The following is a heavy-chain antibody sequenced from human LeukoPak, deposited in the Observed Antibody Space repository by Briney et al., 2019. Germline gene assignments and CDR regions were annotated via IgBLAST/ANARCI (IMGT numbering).Heavy chain of an antibody. D-gene: IGHD3-22*01. CDR1: GFTFDDYA. Sequence: GRSLRLSCAASGFTFDDYAMHWVRQAPGKGLEGVSGISWNSGSIGYADSVKGRFTISRDNAKNSLYLQMNSLRAEDTALYYCAKATLYDSSRGSFDYWGQGTLVTVSS. V-gene: IGHV3-9*01. CDR2: ISWNSGSI. J-gene: IGHJ4*02. CDR3: AKATLYDSSRGSFDY.